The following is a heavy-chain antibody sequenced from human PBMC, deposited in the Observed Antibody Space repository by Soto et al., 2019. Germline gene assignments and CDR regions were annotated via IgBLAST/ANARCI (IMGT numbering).Heavy chain of an antibody. CDR2: INPNSGGT. CDR1: GYTFTGYY. V-gene: IGHV1-2*04. Sequence: ASVKVSCKASGYTFTGYYMHWVRQAPGQGLEWMGWINPNSGGTNYAQKFQGWVTMTRDTSISTAYMELSRLRSDDTAVYYCARDYRRDGNYYDSSGYFHYWGQGTLVTVSS. J-gene: IGHJ4*02. D-gene: IGHD3-22*01. CDR3: ARDYRRDGNYYDSSGYFHY.